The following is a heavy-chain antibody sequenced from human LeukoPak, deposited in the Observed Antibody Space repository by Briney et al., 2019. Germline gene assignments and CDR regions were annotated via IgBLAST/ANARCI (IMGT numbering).Heavy chain of an antibody. D-gene: IGHD3-22*01. CDR3: ARDETYYYDSSGYDP. J-gene: IGHJ5*02. V-gene: IGHV3-11*01. CDR2: ISSSGSTI. Sequence: ISSSGSTIYYADSVKGRFTISRDNAKNSLYLQMNSLRAEDTAVYYCARDETYYYDSSGYDPWGQGTLVTVSS.